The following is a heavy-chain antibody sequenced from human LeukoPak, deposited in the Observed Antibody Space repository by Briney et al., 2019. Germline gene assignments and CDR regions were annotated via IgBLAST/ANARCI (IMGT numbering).Heavy chain of an antibody. Sequence: GGSLRLSCAASGFTFSNYAMSWVRQAPGKGLEWVSAVSGSGDSTYYADSVKGRFAISRDNSKNTLYLQMSSLRAEDTAVYYCAKPYSSGWNIFDYWGQGTLVTVSS. CDR2: VSGSGDST. CDR3: AKPYSSGWNIFDY. CDR1: GFTFSNYA. J-gene: IGHJ4*02. D-gene: IGHD6-19*01. V-gene: IGHV3-23*01.